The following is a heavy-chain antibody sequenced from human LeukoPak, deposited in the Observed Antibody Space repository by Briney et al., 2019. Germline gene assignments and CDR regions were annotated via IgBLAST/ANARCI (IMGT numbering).Heavy chain of an antibody. CDR3: ARAADYYDSSGYYIP. D-gene: IGHD3-22*01. CDR1: GYTFTSYG. J-gene: IGHJ5*02. Sequence: SVKVSCKASGYTFTSYGISWVRQAPGQGLEWMGRIIPILGIANYAQKFQGRVTITADKSTSTAYMELSSLRSEDTAVYYCARAADYYDSSGYYIPWGQGTLVTVSS. V-gene: IGHV1-69*04. CDR2: IIPILGIA.